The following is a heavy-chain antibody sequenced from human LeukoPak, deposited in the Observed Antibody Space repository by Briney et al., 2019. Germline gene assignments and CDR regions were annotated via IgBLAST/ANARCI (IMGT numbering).Heavy chain of an antibody. Sequence: SQTLSLTCAISGDSVSSNSVTWNWIRQSPSRGLEWLGRTYYRSKWFYDYAVSVNSRITINPDTTKNQFPLQLNSVTPEDTAVYYCARARSGSFDYWGQGTLVTVSS. CDR3: ARARSGSFDY. CDR1: GDSVSSNSVT. D-gene: IGHD7-27*01. J-gene: IGHJ4*02. CDR2: TYYRSKWFY. V-gene: IGHV6-1*01.